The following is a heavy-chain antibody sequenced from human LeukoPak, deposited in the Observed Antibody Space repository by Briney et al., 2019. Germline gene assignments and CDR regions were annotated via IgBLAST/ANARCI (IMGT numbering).Heavy chain of an antibody. CDR1: GFTFDDYA. CDR2: ISWNSGSI. Sequence: PGGSLRLSCAASGFTFDDYAMHWVRQAPGKGLEWASGISWNSGSIGYADSVKGRFTISRDNAKNSLYLQMNSLRAEDTVLYYCAKDLAVSGLVIGLDCWGQGTLVTVSS. CDR3: AKDLAVSGLVIGLDC. D-gene: IGHD3/OR15-3a*01. J-gene: IGHJ4*02. V-gene: IGHV3-9*01.